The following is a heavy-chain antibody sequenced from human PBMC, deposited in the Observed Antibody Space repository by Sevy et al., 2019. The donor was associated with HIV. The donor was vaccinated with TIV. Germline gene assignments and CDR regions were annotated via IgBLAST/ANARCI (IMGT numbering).Heavy chain of an antibody. CDR2: ISWNSGSM. CDR1: GFTFDDYA. J-gene: IGHJ6*02. V-gene: IGHV3-9*01. CDR3: AKDKKWNTIFGVAHGMDV. Sequence: GGSLRLSCAASGFTFDDYAMHWVRQAPGKGLEWVSGISWNSGSMGYADSVKGRFTISRDNAKNSLYLQMNSLRAEDTALYYCAKDKKWNTIFGVAHGMDVWGQGTTVTVSS. D-gene: IGHD3-3*01.